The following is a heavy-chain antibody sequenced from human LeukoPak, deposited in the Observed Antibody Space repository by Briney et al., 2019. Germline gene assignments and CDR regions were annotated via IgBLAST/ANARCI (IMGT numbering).Heavy chain of an antibody. CDR2: ISGSGGSP. J-gene: IGHJ4*02. D-gene: IGHD6-13*01. CDR1: GFTFSSYA. Sequence: GGSLRLSCAASGFTFSSYAMSWVRQAPGKGLEWDSGISGSGGSPYYADSVKGQFTISRDNSKNTLYLQINSLRAEDTAVYYCAKDRPYSTVYYFDYWGQGTLVTVSS. V-gene: IGHV3-23*01. CDR3: AKDRPYSTVYYFDY.